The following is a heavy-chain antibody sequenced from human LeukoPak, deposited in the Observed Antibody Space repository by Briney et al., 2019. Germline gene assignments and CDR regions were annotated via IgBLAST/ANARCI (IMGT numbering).Heavy chain of an antibody. CDR1: GFTFNRCW. Sequence: GGSLRLSCAASGFTFNRCWMDWVRQAPGKGLVWVSRITSDGSITRYADSVKGRFTISRDNAKNTLCLQMNSLRAEDTAVYYCARDVHYGMDVWGQGTTVTVSS. CDR3: ARDVHYGMDV. J-gene: IGHJ6*02. CDR2: ITSDGSIT. V-gene: IGHV3-74*01.